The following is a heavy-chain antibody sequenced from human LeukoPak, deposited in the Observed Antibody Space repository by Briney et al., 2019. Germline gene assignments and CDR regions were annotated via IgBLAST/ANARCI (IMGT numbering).Heavy chain of an antibody. CDR2: IWYDGSSQ. D-gene: IGHD1-26*01. CDR3: ARDDRGSYSTNAIDY. Sequence: GGSLRLSCAASGFTFSSYGMNWVRQAPGKGLEWVAVIWYDGSSQYYADTVKGRFTISRDNSNNTLFLQMNSLRAEDTAVYYCARDDRGSYSTNAIDYWGQGTLVTVSS. CDR1: GFTFSSYG. V-gene: IGHV3-33*01. J-gene: IGHJ4*02.